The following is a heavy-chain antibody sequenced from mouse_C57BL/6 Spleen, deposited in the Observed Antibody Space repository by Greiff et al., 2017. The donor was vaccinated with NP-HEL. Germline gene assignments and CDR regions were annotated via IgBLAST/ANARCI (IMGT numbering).Heavy chain of an antibody. J-gene: IGHJ4*01. D-gene: IGHD2-2*01. CDR1: GFSLTSYG. Sequence: VKVVESGPGLVAPSQSLSITCTVSGFSLTSYGVHWVRQPPGKGLVWLVVIWSDGSTTYNSALKSRLSISKDNSKSQVFLKMNSLQTDDTAMYYCARHGYGSYAMDYWGQGTSVTVSS. CDR3: ARHGYGSYAMDY. CDR2: IWSDGST. V-gene: IGHV2-6-1*01.